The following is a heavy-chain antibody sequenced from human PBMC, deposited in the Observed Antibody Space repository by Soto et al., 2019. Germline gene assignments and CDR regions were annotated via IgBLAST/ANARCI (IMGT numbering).Heavy chain of an antibody. CDR3: ARDAGIEYSSSTSFNY. Sequence: QVQLVQSGAEVKKPGSSVKVSCKASGGTFSSYATSWVRQAPGQGLKWMGGIIPIFGTTNYAQEFQGRVTITADESTSTGYMELSSLRSEDTAVYYCARDAGIEYSSSTSFNYWGQGTPVTVSS. CDR1: GGTFSSYA. J-gene: IGHJ4*02. CDR2: IIPIFGTT. V-gene: IGHV1-69*01. D-gene: IGHD6-6*01.